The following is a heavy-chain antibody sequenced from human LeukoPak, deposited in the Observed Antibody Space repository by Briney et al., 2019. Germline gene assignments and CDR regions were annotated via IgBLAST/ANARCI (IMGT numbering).Heavy chain of an antibody. D-gene: IGHD6-13*01. CDR1: GFTFSSYG. J-gene: IGHJ4*02. CDR2: ISYEGSNK. CDR3: AKDFVEYSSSWYCSDY. V-gene: IGHV3-30*18. Sequence: GESMRLSSAASGFTFSSYGMHWDRQAQGKGREWVAVISYEGSNKYYADSVKGRFTISRDNSKNTLYLQMNSLRAEDTAVYYCAKDFVEYSSSWYCSDYWGQGTLVTVSS.